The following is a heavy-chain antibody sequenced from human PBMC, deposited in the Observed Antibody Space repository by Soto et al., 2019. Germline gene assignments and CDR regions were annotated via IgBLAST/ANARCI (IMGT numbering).Heavy chain of an antibody. D-gene: IGHD3-9*01. J-gene: IGHJ5*02. Sequence: ASVKVSCKASGYTFTSYGISWVRQAPGQGLEWMGWISAYNGNTNYAQKLQGRVTMTTDTSTSTAYMELRSLRSDDTAVYYCARDSAARYFDWSRFDPWGQGTPVTVSS. CDR3: ARDSAARYFDWSRFDP. CDR2: ISAYNGNT. CDR1: GYTFTSYG. V-gene: IGHV1-18*04.